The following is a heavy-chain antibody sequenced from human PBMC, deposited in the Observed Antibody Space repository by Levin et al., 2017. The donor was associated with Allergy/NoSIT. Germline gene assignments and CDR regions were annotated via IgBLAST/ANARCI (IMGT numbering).Heavy chain of an antibody. CDR3: AGAPNSPYYYHYGLDV. J-gene: IGHJ6*02. D-gene: IGHD2/OR15-2a*01. CDR2: IYYDASA. Sequence: SETLSLTCTVSGGSISDDSYYWAWVRQPPGRGLEWLGSIYYDASAYYNPSLKTRLTISVDTSKNQFSLRVNSVTAADTAVYYCAGAPNSPYYYHYGLDVWGQGTTVTVSS. CDR1: GGSISDDSYY. V-gene: IGHV4-39*07.